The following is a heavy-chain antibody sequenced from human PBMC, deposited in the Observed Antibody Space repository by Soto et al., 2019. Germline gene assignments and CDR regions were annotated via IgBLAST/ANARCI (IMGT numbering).Heavy chain of an antibody. CDR3: ARRYGYAFDI. CDR1: SGTIRSSSCH. D-gene: IGHD4-17*01. J-gene: IGHJ3*02. Sequence: PETLSLTCTVSSGTIRSSSCHWGWIRQPPGKGLEWIASIKYSGTTFYNPSLKSRVTLSVDTSKNQFALKLSSVTAADTAVYYCARRYGYAFDIWGQGTMVT. V-gene: IGHV4-39*06. CDR2: IKYSGTT.